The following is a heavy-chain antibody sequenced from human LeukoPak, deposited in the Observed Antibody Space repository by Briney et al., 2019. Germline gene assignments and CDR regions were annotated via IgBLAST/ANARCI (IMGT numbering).Heavy chain of an antibody. CDR1: AGTFSSYA. CDR3: ARDTRMSTRPLWFDP. CDR2: IIPIFGTA. V-gene: IGHV1-69*05. Sequence: SVKVSCKASAGTFSSYAISWVRQAPGQGLEWMGGIIPIFGTANYAQKFQGRVTITTDESTSTAYMELSSLRSEDTAVYYCARDTRMSTRPLWFDPWGQGTLVTVSS. D-gene: IGHD2-2*01. J-gene: IGHJ5*02.